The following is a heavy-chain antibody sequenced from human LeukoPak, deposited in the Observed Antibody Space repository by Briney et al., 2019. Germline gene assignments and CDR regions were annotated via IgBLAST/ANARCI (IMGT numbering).Heavy chain of an antibody. D-gene: IGHD3-3*01. CDR1: SGSISSYY. Sequence: PSETLSLTCTVLSGSISSYYWSWIRQPPGKGLEWIGYIYYSGSTNYNPSLKSRVTISVDTSKNQFSLKLSSVTAADTAVYYCARTYYDFWSGSRYWYFHLWGRGTLVTVSS. CDR2: IYYSGST. V-gene: IGHV4-59*08. CDR3: ARTYYDFWSGSRYWYFHL. J-gene: IGHJ2*01.